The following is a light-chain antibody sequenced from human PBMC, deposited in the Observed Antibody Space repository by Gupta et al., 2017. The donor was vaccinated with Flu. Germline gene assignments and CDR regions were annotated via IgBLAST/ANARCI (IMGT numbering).Light chain of an antibody. CDR1: QSVSSNY. CDR3: QQYGSSPPIT. J-gene: IGKJ5*01. V-gene: IGKV3-20*01. Sequence: EIVLTQSPGTLSLSPGERATLSCGASQSVSSNYLAWYQHKPGQAPRLLIYDASSRATGIPDRFSGSGSGTDVTLTISRLEPEDFAVYYCQQYGSSPPITFGQGTRLEIK. CDR2: DAS.